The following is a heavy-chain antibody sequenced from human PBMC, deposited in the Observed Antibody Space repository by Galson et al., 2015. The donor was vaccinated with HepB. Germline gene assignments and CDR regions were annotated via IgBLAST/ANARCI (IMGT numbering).Heavy chain of an antibody. CDR2: ISAYNGNT. J-gene: IGHJ4*02. V-gene: IGHV1-18*01. D-gene: IGHD3-10*01. CDR3: ARDVGAYYYGSGSYSPFDY. CDR1: GYTFTSYG. Sequence: QSGAEVKKPGASVKVSCKASGYTFTSYGISWVRQAPGQGLEWMGWISAYNGNTNYAQKLQGRVTMTTDTSTSTAYMELRSLRSDDTAVYYCARDVGAYYYGSGSYSPFDYWGQGTLVTVSS.